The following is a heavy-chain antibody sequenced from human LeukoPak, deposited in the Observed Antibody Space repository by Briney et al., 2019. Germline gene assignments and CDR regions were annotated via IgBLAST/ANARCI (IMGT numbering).Heavy chain of an antibody. CDR3: AKIWLGRRRIVDLVSTGETVY. CDR2: IRYDGTNK. Sequence: GGSLRLSCEASGFTFNTYGMHWVRQAPGKGLEWVAFIRYDGTNKYYADSVKGRFTISRDNSKNTLFLQMNSLRAEDAAVYYCAKIWLGRRRIVDLVSTGETVYWGQGTLVTVSS. J-gene: IGHJ4*02. D-gene: IGHD5/OR15-5a*01. CDR1: GFTFNTYG. V-gene: IGHV3-30*02.